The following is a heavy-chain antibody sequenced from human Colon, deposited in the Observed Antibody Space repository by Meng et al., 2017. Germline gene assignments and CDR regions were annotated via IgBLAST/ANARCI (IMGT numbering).Heavy chain of an antibody. J-gene: IGHJ4*02. CDR1: GFAFKTYW. D-gene: IGHD5-24*01. Sequence: GESLKISCAASGFAFKTYWMHWVRQVPGKGLVWVSRINPDGSLTSHADSVKGRFTISRDNAKNTLFLQMSSLRAEDTAVYYCVRDLDGHDGYWGQGTLVTVSS. CDR3: VRDLDGHDGY. V-gene: IGHV3-74*01. CDR2: INPDGSLT.